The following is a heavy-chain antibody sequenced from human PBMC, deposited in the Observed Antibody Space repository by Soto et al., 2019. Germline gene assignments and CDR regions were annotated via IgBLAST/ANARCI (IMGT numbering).Heavy chain of an antibody. V-gene: IGHV4-34*01. Sequence: SETLSLTCAVYGGSFSGYYWSWIRQPPGKGLEWIGEINHSGSTNYNPSLKSRVTISVDTSKNQFSLKLSSVTAADTAVYYCARGQGDQGVTPDGEYFQHWGQGTLVTVSS. D-gene: IGHD2-21*02. CDR2: INHSGST. CDR3: ARGQGDQGVTPDGEYFQH. J-gene: IGHJ1*01. CDR1: GGSFSGYY.